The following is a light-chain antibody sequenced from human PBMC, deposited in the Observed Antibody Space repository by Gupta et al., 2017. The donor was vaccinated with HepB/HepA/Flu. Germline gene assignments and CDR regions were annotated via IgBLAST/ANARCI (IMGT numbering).Light chain of an antibody. Sequence: QFALTQPRSVSGSPGQSVTISCTGTSSDVGAYNYVSWYQQHPGQAPKLMIYDVSGRPSGIPDRFSGSKSGNTASLTISGRQTEDEGDYFCSSYAGGYNLVFGGGTKLTVL. CDR2: DVS. CDR3: SSYAGGYNLV. V-gene: IGLV2-11*01. J-gene: IGLJ2*01. CDR1: SSDVGAYNY.